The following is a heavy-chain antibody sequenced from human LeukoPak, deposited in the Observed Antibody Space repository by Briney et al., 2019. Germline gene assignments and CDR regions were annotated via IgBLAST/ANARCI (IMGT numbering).Heavy chain of an antibody. CDR1: GFTFSDYY. CDR2: ISSGDGPT. V-gene: IGHV3-11*04. D-gene: IGHD1-1*01. Sequence: GGSLRLSCAASGFTFSDYYMTWIRQAPGKGLEWISYISSGDGPTYYADSVKGRFTISRDNSKNTLYLQMNSLRAEDTAVYYCAKDGKLDLDYWGQGTLVTVSS. J-gene: IGHJ4*02. CDR3: AKDGKLDLDY.